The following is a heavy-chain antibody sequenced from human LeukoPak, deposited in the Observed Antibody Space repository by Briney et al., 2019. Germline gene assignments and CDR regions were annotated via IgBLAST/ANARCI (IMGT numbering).Heavy chain of an antibody. CDR3: AREEIGVDYSNEDSGRTQDHYSDV. V-gene: IGHV1-18*01. D-gene: IGHD4-11*01. Sequence: VASVRVSCKASGFPFTSYGFSWVRQAPGQGLEWMGWVSAYNGNTDYAQKIQGRVTMTTDTSTSTVYMELRSLRSDDTAVYYCAREEIGVDYSNEDSGRTQDHYSDVWGKGTTVIVSS. CDR2: VSAYNGNT. CDR1: GFPFTSYG. J-gene: IGHJ6*04.